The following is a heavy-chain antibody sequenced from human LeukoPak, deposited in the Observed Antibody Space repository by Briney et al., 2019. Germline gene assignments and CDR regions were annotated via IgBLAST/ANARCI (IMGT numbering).Heavy chain of an antibody. CDR3: ARSKKYYYYGMDV. V-gene: IGHV4-61*05. CDR2: IYYSGST. D-gene: IGHD4-11*01. J-gene: IGHJ6*02. CDR1: GGSISSSSYY. Sequence: SETLSLTCTVSGGSISSSSYYWGWIRQPPGKGLEWIGYIYYSGSTNYNPSLKSRVTISVDTSKNQFSLKLSSVTAADTAVYYCARSKKYYYYGMDVWGQGTTVTVSS.